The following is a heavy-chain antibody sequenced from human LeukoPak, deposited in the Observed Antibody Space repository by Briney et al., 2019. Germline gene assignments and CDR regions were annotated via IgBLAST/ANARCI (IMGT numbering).Heavy chain of an antibody. CDR3: ATRPPNYYDSSGYYAN. J-gene: IGHJ4*02. Sequence: GGSLRLSCAASGFTLSSYDMHWVRQTAGKGLEWVSVIATAGDTYYPGSVKGRFTISRDNSKNTLYLQMNSLRAEDTAVYYCATRPPNYYDSSGYYANWGQGTLVTVSS. D-gene: IGHD3-22*01. CDR2: IATAGDT. CDR1: GFTLSSYD. V-gene: IGHV3-13*01.